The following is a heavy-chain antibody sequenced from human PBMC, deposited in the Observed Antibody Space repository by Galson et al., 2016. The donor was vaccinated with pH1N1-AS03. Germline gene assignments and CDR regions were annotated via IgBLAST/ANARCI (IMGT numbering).Heavy chain of an antibody. D-gene: IGHD3-10*01. V-gene: IGHV1-46*01. J-gene: IGHJ4*02. CDR1: GYTFSRYY. CDR2: IDPSIGST. CDR3: ATYGSGSRGGFDY. Sequence: SVKVSCKASGYTFSRYYMHWMRQAPGQGPEWMGVIDPSIGSTTYAQKFQGRVNMTRDTATTTAYMELRSLRSGDTAVYYCATYGSGSRGGFDYWGQGALITVSS.